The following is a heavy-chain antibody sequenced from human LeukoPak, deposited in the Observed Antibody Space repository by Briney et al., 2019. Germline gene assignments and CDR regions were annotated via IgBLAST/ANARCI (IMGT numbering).Heavy chain of an antibody. J-gene: IGHJ4*02. D-gene: IGHD2-8*02. CDR2: ISSSSSYI. CDR1: GFTFSSYS. Sequence: GGSLRLSCAASGFTFSSYSMNWVRQAPGKGLEWVSSISSSSSYIYYADSVKGRFTISRDNAKNSLYLQMNSLRAEDTAVYYCAREASLVLIGKEGYFDYWGQGTLVTVSS. V-gene: IGHV3-21*01. CDR3: AREASLVLIGKEGYFDY.